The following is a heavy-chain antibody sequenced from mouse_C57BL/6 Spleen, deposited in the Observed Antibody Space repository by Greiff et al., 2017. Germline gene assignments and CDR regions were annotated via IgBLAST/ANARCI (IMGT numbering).Heavy chain of an antibody. Sequence: QVQLQQSGAELVRPGTSVKMSCKASGYTFTNYWIGWAKQRPGHGLEWIGDIYPGGGYTNYNEKFKGKATLTADKSSSTAYMQFSSLTSEDSAIYYCARYDPLYDYDGYIDVWGTGTTVTVSS. D-gene: IGHD2-4*01. CDR1: GYTFTNYW. CDR3: ARYDPLYDYDGYIDV. CDR2: IYPGGGYT. J-gene: IGHJ1*03. V-gene: IGHV1-63*01.